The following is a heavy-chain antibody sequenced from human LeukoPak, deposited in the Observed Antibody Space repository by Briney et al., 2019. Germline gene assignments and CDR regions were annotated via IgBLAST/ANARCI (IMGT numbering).Heavy chain of an antibody. CDR3: AKDPFFDY. J-gene: IGHJ4*02. V-gene: IGHV3-23*01. Sequence: GGSLRLSCAASGITFSSYEMNWVRQAPGKGLEWVSAISGSGGSTYYADSVKGRFTISRDNSKNTLYLQMNSLRAEDTAIYYCAKDPFFDYWGQGTLVTVSS. CDR2: ISGSGGST. CDR1: GITFSSYE.